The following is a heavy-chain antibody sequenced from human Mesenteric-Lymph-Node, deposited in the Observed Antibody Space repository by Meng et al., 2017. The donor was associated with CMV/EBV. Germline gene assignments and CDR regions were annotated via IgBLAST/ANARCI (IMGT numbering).Heavy chain of an antibody. Sequence: GESLKISCEVSGITIANAWMSWVRQAPGKGVECVGRIKSAADGGSSDYSAPVKGRFTVSRDDSRNTLYLQMNSLNSDDTGVYFCTRLDSRTWYNVWGQGTPVTVSS. CDR1: GITIANAW. CDR2: IKSAADGGSS. V-gene: IGHV3-15*01. J-gene: IGHJ4*02. CDR3: TRLDSRTWYNV. D-gene: IGHD1-14*01.